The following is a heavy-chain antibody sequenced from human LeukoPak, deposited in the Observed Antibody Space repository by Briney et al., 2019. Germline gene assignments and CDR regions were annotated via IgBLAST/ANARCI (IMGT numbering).Heavy chain of an antibody. Sequence: SETLSLTCAVHGGSFSGYYWSWIRQPPGKGLEWIGEINHSGSTNYNPSLKSRVTISVDTSKNQFSLKLSSVTAADTAVYYCARGWLRFNYWGQGTLVTVSS. CDR1: GGSFSGYY. CDR2: INHSGST. J-gene: IGHJ4*02. D-gene: IGHD5-12*01. CDR3: ARGWLRFNY. V-gene: IGHV4-34*01.